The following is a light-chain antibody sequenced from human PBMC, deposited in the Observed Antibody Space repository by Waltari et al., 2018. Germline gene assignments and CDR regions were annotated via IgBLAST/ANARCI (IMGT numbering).Light chain of an antibody. CDR2: EVS. CDR3: SSYAGRNTL. J-gene: IGLJ2*01. CDR1: SSDVGVYNY. Sequence: QSALTQPPSASGAPGQSVTISCTGTSSDVGVYNYVSWYQQHPGEAPKRLIYEVSKRPSGVPDRFSGSKSGNTASLTVSGLQAEDEGDYYCSSYAGRNTLFGGGTKLTVL. V-gene: IGLV2-8*01.